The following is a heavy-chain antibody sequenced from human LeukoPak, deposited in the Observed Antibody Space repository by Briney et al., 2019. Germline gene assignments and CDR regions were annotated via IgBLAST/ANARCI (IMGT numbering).Heavy chain of an antibody. J-gene: IGHJ3*02. V-gene: IGHV3-74*01. CDR2: INSDGNST. D-gene: IGHD1-1*01. CDR3: ARMQLDHDAFDI. CDR1: GFTFSSYW. Sequence: PGGSLRLSCAASGFTFSSYWMHWVRQAPGKGLVWVSRINSDGNSTSYADSVKGRFTISRDNAKNTLYLQMNSLRAEDTAVYYCARMQLDHDAFDIWGQGTMVTVSS.